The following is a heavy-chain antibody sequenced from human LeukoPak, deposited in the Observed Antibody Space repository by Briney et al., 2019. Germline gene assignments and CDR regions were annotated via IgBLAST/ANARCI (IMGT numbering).Heavy chain of an antibody. CDR2: IYHSGST. CDR1: GYSISSGYY. J-gene: IGHJ3*02. CDR3: ARDSGYSYGDDAFDI. V-gene: IGHV4-38-2*02. D-gene: IGHD5-18*01. Sequence: SETLSLTCAVSGYSISSGYYWGWIRQPPGKGLEWIGSIYHSGSTYHNPSLKSRVTISVDTSKNQFSLKLSSVTAADTVVYYCARDSGYSYGDDAFDIWGQGTMVTVSS.